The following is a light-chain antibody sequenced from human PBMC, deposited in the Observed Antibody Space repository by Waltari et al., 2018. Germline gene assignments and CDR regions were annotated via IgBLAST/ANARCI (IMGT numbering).Light chain of an antibody. J-gene: IGKJ4*01. Sequence: EIVSTQSPATLSLSPGERATLSCRASQSVSSSLAWYQQKPGQAPRLLMYGTSIRANPIQDRFSGSGSGTDFTLTISSLEPEDFAVYYCHQYSNRPLTFGGWTKVEIK. CDR2: GTS. V-gene: IGKV3-15*01. CDR1: QSVSSS. CDR3: HQYSNRPLT.